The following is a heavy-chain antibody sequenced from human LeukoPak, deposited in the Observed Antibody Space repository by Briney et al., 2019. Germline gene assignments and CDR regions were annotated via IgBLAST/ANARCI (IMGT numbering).Heavy chain of an antibody. V-gene: IGHV3-21*01. CDR1: GFTFSSYA. Sequence: GGSLRLSCAASGFTFSSYAMSWVRQAPGKGLEWVSSISSSSSYIYYADSVKGRFTISRDNAKNSLYLQMNSLGAEDAAVYYCARDSAKVTFYYYYYMDVWGKGTTVTVSS. D-gene: IGHD3-16*01. J-gene: IGHJ6*03. CDR2: ISSSSSYI. CDR3: ARDSAKVTFYYYYYMDV.